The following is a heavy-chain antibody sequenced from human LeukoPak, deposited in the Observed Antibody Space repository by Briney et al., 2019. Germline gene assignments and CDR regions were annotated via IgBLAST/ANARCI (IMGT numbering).Heavy chain of an antibody. Sequence: QSGGSLRLSCAASGFTFSSYAMSWVRQAPGKGLEWVSSISVSGGYTYYADSVRGRFSISRDNSKNTVYLQMNSLRAEDTAVYYCAKTGSSSGWYFPLDDWGQGTPVTVSS. V-gene: IGHV3-23*01. J-gene: IGHJ4*02. CDR3: AKTGSSSGWYFPLDD. CDR1: GFTFSSYA. D-gene: IGHD6-19*01. CDR2: ISVSGGYT.